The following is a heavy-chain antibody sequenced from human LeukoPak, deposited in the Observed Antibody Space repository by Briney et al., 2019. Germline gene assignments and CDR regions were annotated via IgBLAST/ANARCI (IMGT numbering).Heavy chain of an antibody. CDR3: ARDSPAGRTYWDD. V-gene: IGHV3-74*01. CDR1: RLTFSSYW. D-gene: IGHD1-1*01. J-gene: IGHJ4*02. CDR2: MNSDGSST. Sequence: GGSLRLSCAASRLTFSSYWMHWARQAPGKGLVWVSRMNSDGSSTNYADSVKGRFTISRDNAKNTLYLQMNSLRAEDTAVYYCARDSPAGRTYWDDWGQGTLVTVSS.